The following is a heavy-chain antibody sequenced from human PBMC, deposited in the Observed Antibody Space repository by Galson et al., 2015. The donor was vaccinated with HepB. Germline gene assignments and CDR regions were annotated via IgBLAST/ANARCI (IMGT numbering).Heavy chain of an antibody. D-gene: IGHD5-24*01. V-gene: IGHV3-15*01. J-gene: IGHJ4*02. CDR2: IKNKAHGETR. CDR1: GFVFGNAW. CDR3: ATGEDGHSH. Sequence: SLRLSCAASGFVFGNAWMNWVRQAPGKGLEWVGRIKNKAHGETRDYAAPVKGRFTVSRDDSKNTLYLQMNSVTTEDTAMYYCATGEDGHSHWGQGTLVTVSS.